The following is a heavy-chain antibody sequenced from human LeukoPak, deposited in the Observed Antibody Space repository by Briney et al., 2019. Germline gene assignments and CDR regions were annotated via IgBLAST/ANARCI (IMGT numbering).Heavy chain of an antibody. V-gene: IGHV3-74*01. Sequence: GGSLRLSCAASAFTFNTYWMHWVRHVPGRGLEWVSRINGDESNTNYAGSVKGRFTISRDNAKDTLYLHMNSLTAEDTAVYYCARGAKWAYYFDYWGQGTLVTVSS. J-gene: IGHJ4*02. CDR3: ARGAKWAYYFDY. CDR1: AFTFNTYW. D-gene: IGHD1-26*01. CDR2: INGDESNT.